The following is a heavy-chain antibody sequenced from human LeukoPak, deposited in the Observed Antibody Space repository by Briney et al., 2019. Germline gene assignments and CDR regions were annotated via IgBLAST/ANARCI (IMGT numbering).Heavy chain of an antibody. V-gene: IGHV3-30*04. CDR2: ISYDGSNK. Sequence: GWSLTLSCPASGCILVAYALHWVRQPPGKELEWVVVISYDGSNKYYVGSVKGRITISRDKSKNTVYLQMSSLRVEDTAVYYCARDAGADGTYFDYWGQGSLVTVSS. D-gene: IGHD1-26*01. CDR3: ARDAGADGTYFDY. CDR1: GCILVAYA. J-gene: IGHJ4*02.